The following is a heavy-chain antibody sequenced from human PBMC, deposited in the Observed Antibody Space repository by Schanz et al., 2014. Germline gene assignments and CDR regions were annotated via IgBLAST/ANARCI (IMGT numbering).Heavy chain of an antibody. J-gene: IGHJ4*02. D-gene: IGHD6-13*01. CDR1: GYTFTSYY. CDR2: INPSGGST. V-gene: IGHV1-46*01. Sequence: QVQLVQSGAEVKKPGASVKVSCKASGYTFTSYYMHWVRQAPVQGLEWMGIINPSGGSTSYAQKCQGRVTMTRDTSTSTVCMELSSLRSEDTAVYYCARDGEAAAVCDYWGQGTLVTVSS. CDR3: ARDGEAAAVCDY.